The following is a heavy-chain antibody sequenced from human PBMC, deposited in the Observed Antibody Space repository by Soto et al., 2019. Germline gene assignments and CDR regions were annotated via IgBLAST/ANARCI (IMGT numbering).Heavy chain of an antibody. J-gene: IGHJ4*02. D-gene: IGHD3-10*01. V-gene: IGHV4-34*01. Sequence: PSETLSLTCAVYGGSFSSYYWSWIRQPPGKGLEWIGEINHSGSTNYNPSIKSRVTISVDTSRNQFSLKLTSVTAADAAVYYCARGALTYGSGSYYPFHFWGRGTLVTVSS. CDR3: ARGALTYGSGSYYPFHF. CDR1: GGSFSSYY. CDR2: INHSGST.